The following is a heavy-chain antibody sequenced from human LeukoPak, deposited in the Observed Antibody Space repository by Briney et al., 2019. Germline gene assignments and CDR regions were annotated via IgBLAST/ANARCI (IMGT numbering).Heavy chain of an antibody. CDR2: ISSSSSYI. J-gene: IGHJ6*03. D-gene: IGHD7-27*01. Sequence: NPGGSLRLSCAASGFTFSSYSMNWVRQAPGKGLEWVSSISSSSSYIYYADSVKGRFTISRDNAKNTLYLQMNSLRVEDTAVYYCARVRPGYYYMDVWGKGTTVTVSS. CDR3: ARVRPGYYYMDV. V-gene: IGHV3-21*01. CDR1: GFTFSSYS.